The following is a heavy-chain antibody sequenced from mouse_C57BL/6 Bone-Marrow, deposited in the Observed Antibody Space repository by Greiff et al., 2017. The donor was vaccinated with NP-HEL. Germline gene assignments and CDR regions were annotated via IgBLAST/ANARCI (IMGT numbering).Heavy chain of an antibody. V-gene: IGHV1-69*01. J-gene: IGHJ3*01. CDR1: GYTFTSYW. D-gene: IGHD2-4*01. Sequence: VQLQESGAELVMPGASVKLSCKASGYTFTSYWMHWVKQRPGQGLEWIGEIDPSDSYTNYNQKFKGKSTLTVDKSSSTAYVQLSSLTSEYSAVYHCAREVYDYDPFCFAYWGQETFVTVSA. CDR2: IDPSDSYT. CDR3: AREVYDYDPFCFAY.